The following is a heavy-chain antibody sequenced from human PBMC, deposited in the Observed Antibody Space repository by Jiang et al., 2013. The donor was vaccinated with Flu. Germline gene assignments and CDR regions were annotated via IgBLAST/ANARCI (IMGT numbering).Heavy chain of an antibody. Sequence: KPSETLSLTCTVSGGSISTYYWSWFRQPPGKGLEWIGYIYYTGSTNYSPSLKSRVTISVDTSKNQFSLKLSSVTAADTAVYYCARGGSWYHHFDYWGQGTLVTVSS. CDR1: GGSISTYY. J-gene: IGHJ4*02. CDR2: IYYTGST. D-gene: IGHD6-13*01. V-gene: IGHV4-59*13. CDR3: ARGGSWYHHFDY.